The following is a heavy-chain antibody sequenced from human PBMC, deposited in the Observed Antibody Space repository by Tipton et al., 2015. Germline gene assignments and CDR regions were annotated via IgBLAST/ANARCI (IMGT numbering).Heavy chain of an antibody. V-gene: IGHV4-61*01. Sequence: TLSLTCTVSGGSVSSGTYYWNWIRQPPGQGLEWIAYIYYSGSTNYNPSLKSRVTISLDTSKNQFSLKLSSVTAADTAVYFCAREASADAYTYGGGCLDVWGQGTTVTVSS. CDR1: GGSVSSGTYY. D-gene: IGHD3-16*01. J-gene: IGHJ6*02. CDR3: AREASADAYTYGGGCLDV. CDR2: IYYSGST.